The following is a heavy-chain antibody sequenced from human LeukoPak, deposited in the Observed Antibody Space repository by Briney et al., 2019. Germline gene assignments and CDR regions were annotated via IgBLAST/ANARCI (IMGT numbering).Heavy chain of an antibody. CDR2: IKQDGSEK. Sequence: GGSLRLSCAASEFTFHSSWMRWVRQAPGKGLEWVANIKQDGSEKYYVDSVKGRFTISRDNAKNSLYLQMNSLRVEDTAVYYCARDLGAGQHYYYYIDVWGKGTTVTVSS. D-gene: IGHD4/OR15-4a*01. CDR3: ARDLGAGQHYYYYIDV. J-gene: IGHJ6*03. CDR1: EFTFHSSW. V-gene: IGHV3-7*01.